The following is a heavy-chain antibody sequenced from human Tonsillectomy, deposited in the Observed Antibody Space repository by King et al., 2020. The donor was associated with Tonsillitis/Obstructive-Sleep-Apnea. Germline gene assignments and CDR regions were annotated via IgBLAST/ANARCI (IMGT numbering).Heavy chain of an antibody. Sequence: VQLVESGGGLVQPGGSLRLSCAASGFTFSSYTIAWVRQAPGKGLEWVSGIRGTSRTYYADSVKGRFTISRDNSKNTLFLQMTSLTAEDTAVYYCAKTDGGDYFYMDVWGKGTTVTVSS. CDR3: AKTDGGDYFYMDV. J-gene: IGHJ6*03. CDR1: GFTFSSYT. D-gene: IGHD3-16*01. CDR2: IRGTSRT. V-gene: IGHV3-23*04.